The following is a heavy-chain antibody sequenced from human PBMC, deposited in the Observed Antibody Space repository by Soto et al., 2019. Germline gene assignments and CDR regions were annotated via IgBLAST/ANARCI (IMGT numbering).Heavy chain of an antibody. CDR3: ARPVRGCSGYYGGYYFDY. CDR2: IYYSGST. J-gene: IGHJ4*02. D-gene: IGHD3-22*01. V-gene: IGHV4-39*01. CDR1: GGSISSSSYY. Sequence: SETLSLTCTVSGGSISSSSYYWGWIRQPPGKGLEWIGSIYYSGSTYYNPSLKSRVTISVDTSKNQFSLKLSSVTAADTAVYYCARPVRGCSGYYGGYYFDYWCQGTLVTVST.